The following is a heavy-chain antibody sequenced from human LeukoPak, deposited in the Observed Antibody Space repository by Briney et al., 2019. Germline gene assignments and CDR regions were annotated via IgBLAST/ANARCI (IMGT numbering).Heavy chain of an antibody. D-gene: IGHD5-24*01. V-gene: IGHV1-69*05. J-gene: IGHJ6*03. CDR3: ARVGMAYYYYYYMDV. CDR2: IIPIFGTA. Sequence: SVKVSCKASGGTFSSYAISWVRQAPGQGLEWMGGIIPIFGTANYAQKFQGRVTITTDESTSTAYMELSSLRSEDTAVYYCARVGMAYYYYYYMDVWGKGTTVTVSS. CDR1: GGTFSSYA.